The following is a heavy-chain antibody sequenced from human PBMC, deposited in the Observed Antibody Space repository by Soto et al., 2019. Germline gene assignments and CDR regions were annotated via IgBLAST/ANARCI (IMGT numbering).Heavy chain of an antibody. J-gene: IGHJ5*02. V-gene: IGHV4-30-4*08. CDR1: GGSISSGGYY. Sequence: SETLSLTCTVSGGSISSGGYYWTWIRQHPGKGLEWIGYIYYSGSTYYNPSLQSRVTISVDTSKNQLSLTLSSVSAADTAVYYCARGRGYSYGLDPWGQGTLVTVSS. CDR3: ARGRGYSYGLDP. D-gene: IGHD5-18*01. CDR2: IYYSGST.